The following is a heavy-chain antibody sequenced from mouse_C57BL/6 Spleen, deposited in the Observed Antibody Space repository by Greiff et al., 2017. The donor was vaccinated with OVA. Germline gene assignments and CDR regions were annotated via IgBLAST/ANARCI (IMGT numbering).Heavy chain of an antibody. CDR1: GYSITSGYY. Sequence: EVQVVESGPGLVKPSQSLSLTRSVTGYSITSGYYWNWIRQFPGNKLEWMGYISYDGSNNYNPSLKNRISITRDTSKNQFFLKLNSVTTEDTATYYCARDYGSSYWYCDVWGTGTTVTVSS. V-gene: IGHV3-6*01. J-gene: IGHJ1*03. CDR3: ARDYGSSYWYCDV. D-gene: IGHD1-1*01. CDR2: ISYDGSN.